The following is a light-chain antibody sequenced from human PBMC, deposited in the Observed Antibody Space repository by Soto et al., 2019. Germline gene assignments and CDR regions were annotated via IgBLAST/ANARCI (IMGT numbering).Light chain of an antibody. CDR3: SSHAGSNPYV. Sequence: QSALTQPPSASGSPGQSVTISCTGTSSDVGGYNYVSWYQQHPGKAPKLMIYEVNKRPSGVPDRFSGSKSGNTASLTVSGLQAEDEADYHCSSHAGSNPYVFGPGTKVTVL. CDR1: SSDVGGYNY. J-gene: IGLJ1*01. CDR2: EVN. V-gene: IGLV2-8*01.